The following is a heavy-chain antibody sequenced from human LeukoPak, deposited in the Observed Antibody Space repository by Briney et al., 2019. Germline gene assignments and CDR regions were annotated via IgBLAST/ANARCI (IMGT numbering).Heavy chain of an antibody. CDR1: GGSIRSYY. CDR3: ARSNTYYYDSASGWFDP. V-gene: IGHV4-4*07. Sequence: SETLSLTCTVSGGSIRSYYWSWIRQPAGKGLEWIGRIYTSGSTNYNPYFKSRVSMSVDTSKNHFSLKLSSVTAADTTVYYCARSNTYYYDSASGWFDPWGQGTLVTVSS. J-gene: IGHJ5*02. CDR2: IYTSGST. D-gene: IGHD3-22*01.